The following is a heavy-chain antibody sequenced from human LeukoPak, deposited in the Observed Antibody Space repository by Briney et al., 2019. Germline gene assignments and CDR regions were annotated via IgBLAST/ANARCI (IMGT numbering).Heavy chain of an antibody. D-gene: IGHD5-12*01. CDR2: IKHDEGEK. J-gene: IGHJ5*02. CDR1: GFIFSNYW. Sequence: PGGSLRLSCAASGFIFSNYWMKLVRQAPGKRLEWVANIKHDEGEKYYVDSVKGRFTISRDNVKNSLNLQMDSLRAEDTAVYYCVRGLRGDVSGYSPLDHWGQGTLVTVSS. V-gene: IGHV3-7*01. CDR3: VRGLRGDVSGYSPLDH.